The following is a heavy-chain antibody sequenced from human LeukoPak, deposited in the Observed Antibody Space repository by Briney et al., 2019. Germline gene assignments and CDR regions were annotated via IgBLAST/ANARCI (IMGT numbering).Heavy chain of an antibody. V-gene: IGHV1-69*06. Sequence: GASVKVSCKASGGTFSSYAISWVRQAPGQGLEWMGGIIPIFGTANYAQKFQGRVTITADKSTSTAYMELSSLRSEDTAVYHCASSFRSGCSGGSCYRIRYAFDIWGQGTMVTVSS. J-gene: IGHJ3*02. CDR2: IIPIFGTA. CDR3: ASSFRSGCSGGSCYRIRYAFDI. D-gene: IGHD2-15*01. CDR1: GGTFSSYA.